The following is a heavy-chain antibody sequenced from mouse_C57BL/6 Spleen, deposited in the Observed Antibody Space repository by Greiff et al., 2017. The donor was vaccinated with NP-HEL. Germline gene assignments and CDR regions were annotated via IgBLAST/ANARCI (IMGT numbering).Heavy chain of an antibody. CDR3: ARPELGRGGYFDV. J-gene: IGHJ1*03. D-gene: IGHD4-1*01. CDR1: CYTFTSYW. CDR2: IDPSDSYT. Sequence: QVQLQQPGAELVMPGASVKLSCKASCYTFTSYWMHWVKQRPGQGLEWIGEIDPSDSYTNYNQKFKGKSTLTVDKSSSTAYMQLSSLTSEDSAVYYCARPELGRGGYFDVWGTGTTVTVSS. V-gene: IGHV1-69*01.